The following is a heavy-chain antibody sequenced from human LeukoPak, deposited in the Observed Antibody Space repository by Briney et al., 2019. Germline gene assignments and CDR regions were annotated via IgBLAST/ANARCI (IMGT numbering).Heavy chain of an antibody. V-gene: IGHV1-69*05. D-gene: IGHD3-3*01. CDR3: ARASLRFLEWSYNWFDP. J-gene: IGHJ5*02. CDR1: GGTFSSYT. Sequence: SVKVSCKASGGTFSSYTISWVRQAPGQGLEWMGGIIPIFGTANYAQKFQGRVTITTDEYTSTAYMELSSLRSEDTAVYYCARASLRFLEWSYNWFDPWGQGTLVTVSS. CDR2: IIPIFGTA.